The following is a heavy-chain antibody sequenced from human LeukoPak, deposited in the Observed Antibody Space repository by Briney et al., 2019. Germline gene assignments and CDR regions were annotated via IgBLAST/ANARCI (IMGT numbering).Heavy chain of an antibody. CDR2: IGTAGDT. Sequence: AGGSLRLSCAASGFTFSSYDMHWVRQATGKGLEWVSTIGTAGDTYYPGSVKGRFTISRENAKNSLYLQMNSLRAGDTAVYYCARETEKGMDVWGQGTTVTVSS. CDR1: GFTFSSYD. CDR3: ARETEKGMDV. V-gene: IGHV3-13*01. J-gene: IGHJ6*02.